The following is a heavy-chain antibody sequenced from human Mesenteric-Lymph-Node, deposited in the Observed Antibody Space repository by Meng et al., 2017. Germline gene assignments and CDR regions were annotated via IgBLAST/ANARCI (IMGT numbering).Heavy chain of an antibody. Sequence: QVQLVESGGGVVQPGRSLRLACVASGLSFNTHAMHWFRQAPGKGLEWVAVISYDGTNKYYADSVMGRFTISRDNSKSTLFLQMNSLRAEDTAMYYCMSEIRKAPTGTDYWGQGTLVTVSS. D-gene: IGHD6-13*01. V-gene: IGHV3-30-3*01. CDR1: GLSFNTHA. J-gene: IGHJ4*02. CDR3: MSEIRKAPTGTDY. CDR2: ISYDGTNK.